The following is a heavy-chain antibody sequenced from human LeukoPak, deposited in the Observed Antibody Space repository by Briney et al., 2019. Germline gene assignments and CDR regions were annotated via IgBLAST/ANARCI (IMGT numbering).Heavy chain of an antibody. J-gene: IGHJ4*02. D-gene: IGHD1-26*01. Sequence: GESLKISCKGSGYSFTSHWIGWVRQMPGKGLEWMGIIYPGDSDTRHSPSFQGQVTISADKSFNTAYLRWSSLRASDTAMYYCARRGINGFFDNWGQGTLVTVSS. CDR2: IYPGDSDT. CDR3: ARRGINGFFDN. V-gene: IGHV5-51*01. CDR1: GYSFTSHW.